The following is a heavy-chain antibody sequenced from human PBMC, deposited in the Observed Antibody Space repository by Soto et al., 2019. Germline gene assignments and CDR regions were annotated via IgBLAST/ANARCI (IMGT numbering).Heavy chain of an antibody. CDR1: GYAFTTYG. J-gene: IGHJ4*02. V-gene: IGHV1-18*01. CDR3: ARGRYGDY. CDR2: ISALNGNT. Sequence: QVHLVQSGAEVKKPGASVKVSCKGCGYAFTTYGITWVQQAPGQGLEWMGWISALNGNTNYAQKLQGRVTVTRDTSTSTAYMELRSLISDDTAVYYCARGRYGDYWGQGALVTVSS. D-gene: IGHD1-1*01.